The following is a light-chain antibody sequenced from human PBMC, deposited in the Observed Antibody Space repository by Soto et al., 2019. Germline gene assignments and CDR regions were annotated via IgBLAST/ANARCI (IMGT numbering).Light chain of an antibody. J-gene: IGLJ3*02. CDR1: SGHSSYT. V-gene: IGLV4-60*02. CDR2: LEGSGSY. CDR3: ETWDSNKWV. Sequence: QSVLTQSSSASASLGSSVKLTCTLSSGHSSYTIAWHQQLPGKAPRYLMNLEGSGSYNKGSGVPDRFSGSSSGADRYLTISNLRFEDEADYYCETWDSNKWVFGGGTKLTVL.